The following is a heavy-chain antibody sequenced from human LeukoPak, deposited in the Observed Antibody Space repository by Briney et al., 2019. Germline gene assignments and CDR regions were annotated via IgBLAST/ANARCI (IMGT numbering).Heavy chain of an antibody. Sequence: GGSLRLSCTASGFTFGDYAMSWARQAPGKGLEWVGFIRSKAYGGTTEYAASVKGRFTISRDDSKSIAYLQMNSLKTEDTAVYYCTRDGVDDYVWGSYPLDYWGQGTLVTVSS. V-gene: IGHV3-49*04. CDR3: TRDGVDDYVWGSYPLDY. CDR1: GFTFGDYA. D-gene: IGHD3-16*02. CDR2: IRSKAYGGTT. J-gene: IGHJ4*02.